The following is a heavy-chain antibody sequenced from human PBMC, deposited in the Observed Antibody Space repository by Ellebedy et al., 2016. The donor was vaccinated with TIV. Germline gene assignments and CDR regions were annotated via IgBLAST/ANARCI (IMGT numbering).Heavy chain of an antibody. J-gene: IGHJ4*02. Sequence: MPSETLSLTCAVYGGSVSAHYWSWIRQPPGKGLEWTGEINHSGNTAYTNYNPSLKSRVSMSLDTSKNQFSLKFSSVTAADTAVYYCARGREGGVYFDHWGQGTLVTVSS. V-gene: IGHV4-34*01. D-gene: IGHD3-16*01. CDR1: GGSVSAHY. CDR2: INHSGNTAYT. CDR3: ARGREGGVYFDH.